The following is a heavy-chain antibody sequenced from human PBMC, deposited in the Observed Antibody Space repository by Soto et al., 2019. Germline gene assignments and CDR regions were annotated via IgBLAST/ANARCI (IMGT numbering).Heavy chain of an antibody. CDR3: ARSDGRY. J-gene: IGHJ4*02. V-gene: IGHV4-39*07. Sequence: PSETLSLTCSVSGGSISSRSYSWGWIRQPPGKGLEWIVTIYYSGSSNYDPSLKSRVTISVDTSKNQFSLKLSPVTAADTAVYYCARSDGRYWGQGTLVTVSS. CDR1: GGSISSRSYS. CDR2: IYYSGSS.